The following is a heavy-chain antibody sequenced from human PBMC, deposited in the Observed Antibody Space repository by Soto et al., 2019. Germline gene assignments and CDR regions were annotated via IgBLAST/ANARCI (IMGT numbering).Heavy chain of an antibody. V-gene: IGHV1-69*13. CDR2: IIPIFGTA. Sequence: GGSVKVSCKASGGTFSSYAISWVRQAPGQGLEWMGGIIPIFGTANYAQKFQGRVTITADESTSTAYMELSSLRSEDTAVCYCARATTTVIYYYGMDVWGQGTTVTVSS. CDR1: GGTFSSYA. D-gene: IGHD4-17*01. CDR3: ARATTTVIYYYGMDV. J-gene: IGHJ6*02.